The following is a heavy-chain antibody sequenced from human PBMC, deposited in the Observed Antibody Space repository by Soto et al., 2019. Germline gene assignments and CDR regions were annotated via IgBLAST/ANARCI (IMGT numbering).Heavy chain of an antibody. J-gene: IGHJ6*02. D-gene: IGHD6-13*01. CDR1: GFTFSSYA. CDR3: AKDLTAAGRSGMDV. Sequence: PGGSLRLSCAASGFTFSSYAMHWVRQAPGKGLEWVAVISYDGSNKYYADSVKGRFTISRDNSKNTLYLQMNSLRAEDTALYYCAKDLTAAGRSGMDVWGQGTMVTVSS. V-gene: IGHV3-30-3*01. CDR2: ISYDGSNK.